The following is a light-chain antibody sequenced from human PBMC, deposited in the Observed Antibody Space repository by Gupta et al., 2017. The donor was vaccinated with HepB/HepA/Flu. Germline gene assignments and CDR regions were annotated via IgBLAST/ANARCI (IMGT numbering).Light chain of an antibody. CDR2: GAS. Sequence: EILLTQSPGTLSLSPGERATLSCRASQSVSSSYLDWYQQKPGQAPRLLIYGASSSANGIPDRFSGSGSGKDFTLTSSRPETEDFAVYYWQHYGNSRTFGQGTKVEIK. V-gene: IGKV3-20*01. J-gene: IGKJ1*01. CDR1: QSVSSSY. CDR3: QHYGNSRT.